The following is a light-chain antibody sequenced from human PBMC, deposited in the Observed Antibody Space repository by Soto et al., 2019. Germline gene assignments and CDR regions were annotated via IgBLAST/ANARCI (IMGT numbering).Light chain of an antibody. CDR1: SSDVGGHDY. CDR3: SSYTSSSSLVL. CDR2: DVS. Sequence: QPASVSGSPGQSITISCTGTSSDVGGHDYVSWYQQYPGKAPKLMIYDVSNRPSGVSIRFSASKSGNTASLTISGLQAEDEADYYCSSYTSSSSLVLFGGGTKPTVL. J-gene: IGLJ2*01. V-gene: IGLV2-14*03.